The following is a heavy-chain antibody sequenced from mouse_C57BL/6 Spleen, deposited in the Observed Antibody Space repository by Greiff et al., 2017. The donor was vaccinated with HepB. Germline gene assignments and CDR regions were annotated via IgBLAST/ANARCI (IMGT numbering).Heavy chain of an antibody. J-gene: IGHJ3*01. CDR3: ARDGSSYVGFAY. Sequence: VQLQQPGTELVKPGASVKLSCKASGYTFTSYWMHWVKQRPGQGLEWIGNINPSNGGTNYNEKFKSKATLTVDKSSSTAYMQLSSLSSEDSAVYCGARDGSSYVGFAYWGQGTLVTVSA. CDR2: INPSNGGT. V-gene: IGHV1-53*01. D-gene: IGHD1-1*01. CDR1: GYTFTSYW.